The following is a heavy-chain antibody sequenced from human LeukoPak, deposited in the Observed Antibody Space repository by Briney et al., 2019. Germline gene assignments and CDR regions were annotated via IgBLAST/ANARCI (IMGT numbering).Heavy chain of an antibody. CDR1: GFSFGSYP. V-gene: IGHV3-64*01. CDR2: ISSNGGST. CDR3: ARVLGYCSGGSCYYYYYGMDV. Sequence: GGSLRLSCAGSGFSFGSYPMSWVRQAPGKGLEYVSAISSNGGSTYYANSVKGRFTISRDNSKNTLYLQMGSLRAEDMAVYYCARVLGYCSGGSCYYYYYGMDVWGQGTTVTVSS. J-gene: IGHJ6*02. D-gene: IGHD2-15*01.